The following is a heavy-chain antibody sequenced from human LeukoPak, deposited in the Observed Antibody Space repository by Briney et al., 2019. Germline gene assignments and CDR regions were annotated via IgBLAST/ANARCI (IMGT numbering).Heavy chain of an antibody. Sequence: PGRSLRLSCAASGFTFSSYGMHWVRQAPGKGLEWVAVISYDGSNKYYADSVKGRFTISRDNSKNTLYLQMNSLRAEDTAAYYCAKVHSSGFFDYWGQGTLVTVSS. CDR2: ISYDGSNK. D-gene: IGHD6-19*01. J-gene: IGHJ4*02. CDR3: AKVHSSGFFDY. CDR1: GFTFSSYG. V-gene: IGHV3-30*18.